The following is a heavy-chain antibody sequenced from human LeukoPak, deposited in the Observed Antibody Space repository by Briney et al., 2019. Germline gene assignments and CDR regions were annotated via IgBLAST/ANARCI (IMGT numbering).Heavy chain of an antibody. D-gene: IGHD3-10*02. J-gene: IGHJ4*02. CDR2: INHSGST. Sequence: PSETLSLTCAVYGGSFSGYYWSWIRQPPGKGLEWIGEINHSGSTYYNPSLKSRVTISVDSSKNQFSLKLTSVTAEDTAVYYCVRDLRSADYWGQGTLVIVSP. V-gene: IGHV4-34*01. CDR3: VRDLRSADY. CDR1: GGSFSGYY.